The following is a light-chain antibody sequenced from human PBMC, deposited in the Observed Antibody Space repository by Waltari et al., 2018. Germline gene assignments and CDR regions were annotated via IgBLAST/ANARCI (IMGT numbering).Light chain of an antibody. V-gene: IGLV1-51*01. CDR1: TPNVGNNY. J-gene: IGLJ3*02. CDR3: GTWDTSLSVVV. Sequence: QSVLTQPPSVSAPPRQTVPISCPGSTPNVGNNYVSWYQQFPGTAPKLLIFDNNERPSGIPDRFSGSKSGTSATLGITGLQTGDEADYYCGTWDTSLSVVVLGGGTRLTVL. CDR2: DNN.